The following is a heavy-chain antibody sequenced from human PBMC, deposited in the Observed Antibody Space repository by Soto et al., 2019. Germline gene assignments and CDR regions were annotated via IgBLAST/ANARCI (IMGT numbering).Heavy chain of an antibody. J-gene: IGHJ4*02. D-gene: IGHD6-6*01. V-gene: IGHV3-33*01. CDR3: ARAEQLVPLDY. CDR1: GFTFSSYG. Sequence: PGGSLRLSCAASGFTFSSYGMHWVRQAPGKGLEWVAVIWYDGSNKYYADSVKGRFTISRDNSKNTLYLQMNSLRAEDTAVYYCARAEQLVPLDYWGQGTLVTVSS. CDR2: IWYDGSNK.